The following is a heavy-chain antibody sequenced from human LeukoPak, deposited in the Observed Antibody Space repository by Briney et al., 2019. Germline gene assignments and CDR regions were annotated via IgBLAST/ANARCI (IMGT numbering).Heavy chain of an antibody. D-gene: IGHD3-22*01. CDR1: GYSFTSYW. V-gene: IGHV5-51*01. CDR2: IYPGDSDT. J-gene: IGHJ3*02. CDR3: ARAYTTYYYDSGGYNHDAFGI. Sequence: GESLKISCKGSGYSFTSYWIGWVRQMPGKGLEWMGIIYPGDSDTRYSPSFQGQVTISADKSISTAYLQWSSLKASDTAMYYCARAYTTYYYDSGGYNHDAFGIWGQGTMATVSS.